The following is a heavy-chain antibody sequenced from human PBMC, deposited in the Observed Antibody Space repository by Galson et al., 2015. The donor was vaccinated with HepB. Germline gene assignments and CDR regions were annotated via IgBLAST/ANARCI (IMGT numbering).Heavy chain of an antibody. CDR3: TREEGELVYFDY. CDR2: IRGSGGST. V-gene: IGHV3-23*01. Sequence: SLRLSCAASGFTFSTYAMTWVRQAPGKGLEWVSAIRGSGGSTHYADSVKGRFTISRDNFKNTLYLQMNCLKTEDTAVYYCTREEGELVYFDYWGQGTLVTVSS. D-gene: IGHD1-26*01. J-gene: IGHJ4*02. CDR1: GFTFSTYA.